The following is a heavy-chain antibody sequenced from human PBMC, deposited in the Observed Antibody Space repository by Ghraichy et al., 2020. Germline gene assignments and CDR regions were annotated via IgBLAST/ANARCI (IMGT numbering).Heavy chain of an antibody. J-gene: IGHJ3*02. CDR3: TRDRLEEWQLPRYAFDN. CDR1: GFTFSSYS. V-gene: IGHV3-48*02. Sequence: GGSLRLSCAASGFTFSSYSMNWVRQAPGKGLEWVSYISSSSNTIYYADSVKGRFTISRDNAKNSLYLQMNSLRDEDTAVYYCTRDRLEEWQLPRYAFDNWGQGTMVTVSS. CDR2: ISSSSNTI. D-gene: IGHD3-16*01.